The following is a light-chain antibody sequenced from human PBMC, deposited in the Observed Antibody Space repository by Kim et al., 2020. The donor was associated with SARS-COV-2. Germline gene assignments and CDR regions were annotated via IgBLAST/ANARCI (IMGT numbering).Light chain of an antibody. CDR1: HNVDIN. J-gene: IGKJ4*01. V-gene: IGKV3-11*01. CDR2: DAA. Sequence: EIVLTQSPATLSLFPGESATLSCRASHNVDINLAWYQQTPGQPPRLLIYDAAIRAAGIPDRFSGSGSGTDFTLTIGSLAPEDFAVYYCQQRGTWPPELTFGGGTKVDIK. CDR3: QQRGTWPPELT.